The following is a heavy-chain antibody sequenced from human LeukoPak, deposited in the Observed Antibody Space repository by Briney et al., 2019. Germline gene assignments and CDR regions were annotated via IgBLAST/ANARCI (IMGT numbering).Heavy chain of an antibody. J-gene: IGHJ4*02. CDR1: GGSISSGDYY. V-gene: IGHV4-30-4*02. Sequence: SETLSLTCTVSGGSISSGDYYWSWIRQPPGKGLEWIGYIYYSGSTYYNPSLKSRVTISVDTSRGHFSLKLSSATAADTAVYYCARGGRLGPDFWGQGTLVTVSS. CDR3: ARGGRLGPDF. CDR2: IYYSGST. D-gene: IGHD1-1*01.